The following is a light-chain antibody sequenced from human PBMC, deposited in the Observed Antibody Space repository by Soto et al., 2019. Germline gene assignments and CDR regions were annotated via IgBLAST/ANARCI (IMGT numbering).Light chain of an antibody. CDR3: SSYAGSNNLVV. Sequence: QSALTQPPSASGSPGQSVTISCTGTSSDVGSYNYVSWYQQHPGKAPKLIIYEVNKRPSGVPDRFSGSRSDNTASLTVSGLQGEDEADYYCSSYAGSNNLVVFGGGTQLTVL. J-gene: IGLJ2*01. CDR2: EVN. V-gene: IGLV2-8*01. CDR1: SSDVGSYNY.